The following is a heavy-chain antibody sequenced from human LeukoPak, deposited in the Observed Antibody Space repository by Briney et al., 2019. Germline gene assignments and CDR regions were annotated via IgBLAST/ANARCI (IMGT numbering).Heavy chain of an antibody. V-gene: IGHV3-21*01. CDR1: GFTFSSYS. Sequence: PGGSLRLSCAASGFTFSSYSMNWVRQAPGKGLEWVSSISSSSSYIYYADSVKGRFTISRDNAKNSLYLQMNSLRAEDTAVYYCAREGQPPLPEQDDAFDIWGQGTMVTVSS. CDR3: AREGQPPLPEQDDAFDI. D-gene: IGHD2-15*01. J-gene: IGHJ3*02. CDR2: ISSSSSYI.